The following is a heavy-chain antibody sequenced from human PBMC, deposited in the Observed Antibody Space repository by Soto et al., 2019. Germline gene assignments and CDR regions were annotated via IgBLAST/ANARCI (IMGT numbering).Heavy chain of an antibody. J-gene: IGHJ4*02. CDR1: GGSISSYY. V-gene: IGHV4-59*08. CDR2: IYYSGST. Sequence: QVQLQESGPGLVKPSETLSLTCTVSGGSISSYYWSWIRQPPGKGLEWIGYIYYSGSTNYNPSLKSRVTISVDTSKNQFSLKLSSVTAADTAVYYCARLPGLGVVNWGQGTLVTVSS. CDR3: ARLPGLGVVN. D-gene: IGHD3-3*01.